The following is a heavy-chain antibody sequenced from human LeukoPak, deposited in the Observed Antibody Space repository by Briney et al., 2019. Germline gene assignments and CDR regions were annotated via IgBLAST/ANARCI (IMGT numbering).Heavy chain of an antibody. CDR1: GGSISSSNW. CDR2: IYHSGST. Sequence: PSETLSLTCAVSGGSISSSNWWSWVRQPPGKGLEWIGEIYHSGSTNYNPSLKSRVTISVDTSKNQFSLKLSSVTAADTAVYYCARRGGAAAQYNWFDPWGQGALVTVSS. J-gene: IGHJ5*02. V-gene: IGHV4-4*02. D-gene: IGHD6-13*01. CDR3: ARRGGAAAQYNWFDP.